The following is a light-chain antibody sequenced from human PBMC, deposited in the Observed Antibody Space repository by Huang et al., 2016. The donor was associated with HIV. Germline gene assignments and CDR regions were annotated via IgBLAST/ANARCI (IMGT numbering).Light chain of an antibody. Sequence: DIQMTQSPSTLSAFVGDRVTITCRTSHRISSWLAWYQHKPGKAPNLLISKASNLESGVPSRFSGNGSGTEFTLTISGLQPDDLATYYCQQQWTFGQGTKVEI. CDR3: QQQWT. J-gene: IGKJ1*01. CDR2: KAS. CDR1: HRISSW. V-gene: IGKV1-5*03.